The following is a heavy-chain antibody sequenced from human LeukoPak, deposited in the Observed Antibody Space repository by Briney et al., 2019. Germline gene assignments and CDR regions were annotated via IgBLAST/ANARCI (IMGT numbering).Heavy chain of an antibody. CDR3: AELGITMIGGV. J-gene: IGHJ6*04. Sequence: GGSLRLSCAASGFTFTDAWMTWVRQAPGKGLEWVSYISSSGSTIYYADSVKGRFTISRDNAKNSLYLQMNSLRAEHTAVYYCAELGITMIGGVWGKGTTVTISS. D-gene: IGHD3-10*02. CDR1: GFTFTDAW. CDR2: ISSSGSTI. V-gene: IGHV3-11*04.